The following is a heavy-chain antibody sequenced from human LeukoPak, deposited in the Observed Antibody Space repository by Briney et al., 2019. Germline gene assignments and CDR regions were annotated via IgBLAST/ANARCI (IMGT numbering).Heavy chain of an antibody. CDR3: ARDSGERGSGSYLIAY. CDR2: IMPISGTA. Sequence: SVKVSCKASGGTFSSYDISWVRQAPGQGLEWMGGIMPISGTANYAQKFQGRVTITADKPTNTAYMELSSLRSDDTAVYYCARDSGERGSGSYLIAYWGQGTLVTVSS. CDR1: GGTFSSYD. J-gene: IGHJ4*02. D-gene: IGHD3-10*01. V-gene: IGHV1-69*06.